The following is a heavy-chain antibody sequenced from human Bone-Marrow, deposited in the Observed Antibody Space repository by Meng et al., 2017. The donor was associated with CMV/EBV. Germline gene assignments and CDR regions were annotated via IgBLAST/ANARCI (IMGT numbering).Heavy chain of an antibody. CDR3: ARVLSSSSWLGGVEYYYYGMDV. D-gene: IGHD6-6*01. Sequence: GESLKISCAASGFTFSSYGMHWVRQAPGKGLEWVAVISYDGSNKYYADSVKGRFTISRDNSKNTLYLQMNSLRAEDTAVYYCARVLSSSSWLGGVEYYYYGMDVWGQGTAVTVSS. CDR1: GFTFSSYG. CDR2: ISYDGSNK. J-gene: IGHJ6*02. V-gene: IGHV3-30*19.